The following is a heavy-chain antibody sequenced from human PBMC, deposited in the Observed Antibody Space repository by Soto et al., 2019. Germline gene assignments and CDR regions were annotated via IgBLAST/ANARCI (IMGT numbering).Heavy chain of an antibody. V-gene: IGHV1-69*12. CDR2: TIPMFGTT. J-gene: IGHJ6*02. D-gene: IGHD3-22*01. CDR1: GGTFNNYA. Sequence: QVQLVQSGAEVKKPESSVRVSCKASGGTFNNYAITWVRQAPGQGLEWMGGTIPMFGTTNYAEKFQGRVTMTADESTNTAYIELSSMRSEDTAVYYCTRCGIRYHSIGFYLGIDGMDVWGQGTTVIVSS. CDR3: TRCGIRYHSIGFYLGIDGMDV.